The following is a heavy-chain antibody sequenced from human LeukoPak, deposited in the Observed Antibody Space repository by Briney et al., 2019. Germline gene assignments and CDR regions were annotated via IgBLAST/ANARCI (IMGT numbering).Heavy chain of an antibody. CDR3: ARARVVVAATWGAHWFDP. CDR2: INHSGST. D-gene: IGHD2-15*01. V-gene: IGHV4-34*01. CDR1: GGSFSGYY. Sequence: SETLSLTCAVYGGSFSGYYWSWIRQPPGKGLEWIGEINHSGSTNYNPSHKSRVTISVDTSKNQFSLKLSSVTAADTAVYYCARARVVVAATWGAHWFDPWGQGTLVTVSS. J-gene: IGHJ5*02.